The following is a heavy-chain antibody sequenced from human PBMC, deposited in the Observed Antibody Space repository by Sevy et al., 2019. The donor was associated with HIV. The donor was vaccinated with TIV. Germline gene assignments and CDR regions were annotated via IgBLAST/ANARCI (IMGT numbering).Heavy chain of an antibody. D-gene: IGHD2-2*01. J-gene: IGHJ5*02. CDR2: INHSGST. V-gene: IGHV4-34*01. CDR3: ARGLRYGIVVVPAALPGENWFDP. CDR1: GGSFSGYY. Sequence: SETLSLTCAVYGGSFSGYYWSWIRQPPGKGLEWIGEINHSGSTNYNPSLKSRVTISVDTSKNQFSLKLSSVTAADTAVYYCARGLRYGIVVVPAALPGENWFDPWGQGTLVTVSS.